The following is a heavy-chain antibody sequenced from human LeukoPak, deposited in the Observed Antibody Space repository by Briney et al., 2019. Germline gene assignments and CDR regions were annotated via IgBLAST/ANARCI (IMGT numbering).Heavy chain of an antibody. Sequence: PGGSLRLSCAASGFTFSSYAMSWVRQAPGKGLEWVSAISGGGGSTYYADSVKGRCTISRDNSKNTLYLQMNSLRAEDTAVYYCAKDHDSSGYYLAVGYWGQGTLVTVSS. V-gene: IGHV3-23*01. CDR1: GFTFSSYA. CDR2: ISGGGGST. J-gene: IGHJ4*02. CDR3: AKDHDSSGYYLAVGY. D-gene: IGHD3-22*01.